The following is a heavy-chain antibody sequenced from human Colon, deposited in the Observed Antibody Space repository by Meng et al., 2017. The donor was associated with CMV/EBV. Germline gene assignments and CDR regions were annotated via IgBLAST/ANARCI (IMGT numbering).Heavy chain of an antibody. CDR2: INPNSGGT. CDR3: ARTYYYDSSGYSD. J-gene: IGHJ4*02. CDR1: GYTFTGYY. Sequence: ASVKVSCKASGYTFTGYYMHWVRQAPGQGLEWMGWINPNSGGTNYAQKFQGRVTMTRDTSISTAYMELSRLRSDDTAVYYCARTYYYDSSGYSDWGQGTLVTVSS. V-gene: IGHV1-2*02. D-gene: IGHD3-22*01.